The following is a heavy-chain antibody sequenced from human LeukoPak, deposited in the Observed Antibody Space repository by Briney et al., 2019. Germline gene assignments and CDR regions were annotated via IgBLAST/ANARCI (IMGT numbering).Heavy chain of an antibody. Sequence: PSETLSLTCAVYGGSFSCYYWIWIRQPPGKGLEWMGEINHSGSTNYNPSLKSRVTISVDTSKNQFSLKLSSVTAADTAVYYCARRFDSSTLYYFDYWGQGTLVTVSS. J-gene: IGHJ4*02. CDR1: GGSFSCYY. CDR3: ARRFDSSTLYYFDY. CDR2: INHSGST. V-gene: IGHV4-34*01. D-gene: IGHD6-13*01.